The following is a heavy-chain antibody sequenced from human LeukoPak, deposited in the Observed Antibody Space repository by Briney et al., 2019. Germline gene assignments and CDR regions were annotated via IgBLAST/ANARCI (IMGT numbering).Heavy chain of an antibody. V-gene: IGHV1-2*02. Sequence: ASVKVTCHTSGYSSTAYYINWGRQPPGQRIQWMVWINPNSGGTNSAQNFQGRVTMTRDTSISTAYMELSRLTSDYTAVYYWARGDIEWDYWGQGTQVTVSS. CDR1: GYSSTAYY. J-gene: IGHJ4*02. CDR2: INPNSGGT. CDR3: ARGDIEWDY. D-gene: IGHD3-3*01.